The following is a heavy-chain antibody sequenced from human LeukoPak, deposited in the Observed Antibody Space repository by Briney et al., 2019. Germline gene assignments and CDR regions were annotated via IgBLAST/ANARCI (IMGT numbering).Heavy chain of an antibody. CDR1: GFTFDDYA. V-gene: IGHV3-9*01. CDR2: ISWNSGSI. D-gene: IGHD3-3*01. CDR3: AKDMGRADLPSLEWPGFDY. Sequence: GRSQRLSCAASGFTFDDYAMHWVRQAPGKGLEWVSGISWNSGSIGYADSVKGRFTISRDNAKNSLYLQMNSLRAEDTALYYCAKDMGRADLPSLEWPGFDYWGQGTLVTVSS. J-gene: IGHJ4*02.